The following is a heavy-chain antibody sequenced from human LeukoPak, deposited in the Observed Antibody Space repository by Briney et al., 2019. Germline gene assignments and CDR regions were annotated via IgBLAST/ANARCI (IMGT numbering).Heavy chain of an antibody. D-gene: IGHD1-26*01. CDR1: GFAFSTYS. CDR2: ISYDGSYK. J-gene: IGHJ4*02. V-gene: IGHV3-30*03. Sequence: GRSLRLSCSASGFAFSTYSMHWVRQAPGKGLEWVAVISYDGSYKDYGDPVKGRFTLSRDNSKNTVFLKMSSLRAEDTAVYHCARARLQWEVRYPRFDSWGQGTLVTVSS. CDR3: ARARLQWEVRYPRFDS.